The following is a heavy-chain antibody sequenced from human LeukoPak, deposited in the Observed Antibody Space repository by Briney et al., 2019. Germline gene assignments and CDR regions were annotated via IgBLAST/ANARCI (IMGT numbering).Heavy chain of an antibody. Sequence: SETLSLTCTVSGGSISSSSYYWGWIRQPPGKGLERIGSIYYSGSTYYNPSLKSRVTISVDTSKNQFSLKLSSVTAADTAVYYCARPENIYCSGGSCPVAYWGQGTLVTVSS. CDR2: IYYSGST. D-gene: IGHD2-15*01. CDR3: ARPENIYCSGGSCPVAY. CDR1: GGSISSSSYY. J-gene: IGHJ4*02. V-gene: IGHV4-39*07.